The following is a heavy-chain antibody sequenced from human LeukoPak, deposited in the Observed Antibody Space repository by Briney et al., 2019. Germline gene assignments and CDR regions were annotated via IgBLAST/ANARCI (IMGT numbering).Heavy chain of an antibody. Sequence: ASVKVSCKVSGYTLTELSMHWVRQAPGKGLEWMGGFDPEDGETIYAQKFQGRVTMTEDTSTDTAYMELNSLRAEDTAVYYCAKDPNFYYCMDVWGKGTTVTISS. CDR1: GYTLTELS. CDR3: AKDPNFYYCMDV. V-gene: IGHV1-24*01. CDR2: FDPEDGET. J-gene: IGHJ6*03.